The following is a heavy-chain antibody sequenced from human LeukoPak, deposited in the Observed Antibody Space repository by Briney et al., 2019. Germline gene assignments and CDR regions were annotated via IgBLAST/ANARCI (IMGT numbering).Heavy chain of an antibody. CDR2: IYYSGST. CDR1: GGSISSSSYY. CDR3: ARVPYCSGGSCYRWFDP. V-gene: IGHV4-39*07. J-gene: IGHJ5*02. D-gene: IGHD2-15*01. Sequence: SETLSLTCTVSGGSISSSSYYWGWIRQPPGKGLEWIGSIYYSGSTYYNPSLKSRVTISVDTSKNECSLKLSSVTAADTAVYYCARVPYCSGGSCYRWFDPWGQGTLVTVSS.